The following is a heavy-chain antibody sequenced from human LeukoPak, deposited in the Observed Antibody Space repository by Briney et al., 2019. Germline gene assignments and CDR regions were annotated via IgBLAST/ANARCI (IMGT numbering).Heavy chain of an antibody. CDR2: IYPGDSDT. V-gene: IGHV5-51*01. J-gene: IGHJ6*02. Sequence: GESLKISCQGSGYSFTSYWIGWVRQMPGKGLEWMGIIYPGDSDTRYSPSFQGQVTISADKSISTAYLQWSSLKASDTAMYYCARRQRGTIFGVVTRDYYYYSMDVWGQGTTATVS. CDR3: ARRQRGTIFGVVTRDYYYYSMDV. CDR1: GYSFTSYW. D-gene: IGHD3-3*01.